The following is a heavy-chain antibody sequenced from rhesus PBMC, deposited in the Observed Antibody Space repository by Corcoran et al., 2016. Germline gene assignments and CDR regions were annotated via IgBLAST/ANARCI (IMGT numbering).Heavy chain of an antibody. Sequence: QVQLQESGPGLVKPSETLSLTCPVSGGSISGYYHWTWIRPSPGQGLEWIGAVYSITARTNYNPSLKSRVTISKDTSKNQFSLRLTSVTAADTAMYYCARQGYTDHLGGLDSWGQGVVVTVSS. V-gene: IGHV4-143*01. J-gene: IGHJ6*01. CDR1: GGSISGYYH. CDR2: VYSITART. D-gene: IGHD2-39*02. CDR3: ARQGYTDHLGGLDS.